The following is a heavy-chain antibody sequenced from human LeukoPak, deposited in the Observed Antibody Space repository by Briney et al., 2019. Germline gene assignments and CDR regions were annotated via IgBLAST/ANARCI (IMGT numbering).Heavy chain of an antibody. D-gene: IGHD3-10*01. CDR2: ISGSGGST. CDR3: AKPYSITPFFPTSDY. V-gene: IGHV3-23*01. CDR1: GFTFSSYG. Sequence: SGGSLRLSCAASGFTFSSYGMSWVRQAPGKGLEWVSAISGSGGSTYYADSVKGRFTISRDNSKNTLYLQMNSLRAEDTAVYYCAKPYSITPFFPTSDYWGQGTLVTVSS. J-gene: IGHJ4*02.